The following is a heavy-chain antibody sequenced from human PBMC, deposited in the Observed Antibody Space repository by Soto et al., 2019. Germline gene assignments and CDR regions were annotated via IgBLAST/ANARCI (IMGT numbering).Heavy chain of an antibody. V-gene: IGHV1-18*01. CDR3: ARGRYGDY. CDR1: GYAFTTYG. Sequence: QVHLVQSGAEVKKPGASVKVSCKGSGYAFTTYGITWVRQAPGQGLEWMGWISAHNGNTNYAQKLQGRVTVTRDTAKRKVYMELRSVRADDTSVYDCARGRYGDYWGQGALVTVSS. D-gene: IGHD1-1*01. J-gene: IGHJ4*02. CDR2: ISAHNGNT.